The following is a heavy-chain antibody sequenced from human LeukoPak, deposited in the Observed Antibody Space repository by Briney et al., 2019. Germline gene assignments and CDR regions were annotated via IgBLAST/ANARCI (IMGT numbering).Heavy chain of an antibody. CDR3: AKDNPIEEVPGLGPGQ. D-gene: IGHD2-2*01. J-gene: IGHJ4*02. V-gene: IGHV3-30*02. Sequence: GGSLRLSFAASGFTFSKSGMHWVRQAPGKGLEWVAFIRYDGGENFYGDSVKGRFTISRDNSKNTLYLQMNSLRVEDTGVYYCAKDNPIEEVPGLGPGQWGQGTLVTVSS. CDR2: IRYDGGEN. CDR1: GFTFSKSG.